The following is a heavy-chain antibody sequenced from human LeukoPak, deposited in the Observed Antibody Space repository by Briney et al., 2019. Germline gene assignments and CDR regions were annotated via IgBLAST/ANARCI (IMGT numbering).Heavy chain of an antibody. V-gene: IGHV3-30-3*01. Sequence: PGGSLRLSCAASGFTFSSYAMHWVRQAPGKGLEWVAVISYDGSNKYYADSVKGRFTISRDNSKNTLYLQMNSLRAEDTAVYYCARNVDILTGYYGDYWGQGTLVTVSS. D-gene: IGHD3-9*01. CDR1: GFTFSSYA. J-gene: IGHJ4*02. CDR2: ISYDGSNK. CDR3: ARNVDILTGYYGDY.